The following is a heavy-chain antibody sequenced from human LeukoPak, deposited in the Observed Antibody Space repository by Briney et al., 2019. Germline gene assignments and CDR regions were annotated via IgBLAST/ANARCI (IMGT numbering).Heavy chain of an antibody. Sequence: PSETLSLTCTVSGGSISSYYWSWIRQPPGKGLEWIGYIYYSGSTNYNPSLKSRVTISVDTSKNQFSLKLSSVTAADTAVYYCARDHTTVTTDYGMDVWGQGTTVTVSS. CDR1: GGSISSYY. J-gene: IGHJ6*02. D-gene: IGHD4-17*01. V-gene: IGHV4-59*01. CDR3: ARDHTTVTTDYGMDV. CDR2: IYYSGST.